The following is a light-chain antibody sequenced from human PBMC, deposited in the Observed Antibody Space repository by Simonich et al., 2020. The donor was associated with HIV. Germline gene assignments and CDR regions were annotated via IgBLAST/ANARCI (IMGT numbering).Light chain of an antibody. CDR2: AAS. CDR1: QSISSY. J-gene: IGKJ1*01. Sequence: DIQMTQSPSSLSASVGDRVTITCRASQSISSYLNWYQQKPGKAPKLLIYAASSLQSGVPSRFSGSGSGTDFTLTISSLQAEDVAVYYCQQYFSTPPTFGQGTKVDIK. CDR3: QQYFSTPPT. V-gene: IGKV1-39*01.